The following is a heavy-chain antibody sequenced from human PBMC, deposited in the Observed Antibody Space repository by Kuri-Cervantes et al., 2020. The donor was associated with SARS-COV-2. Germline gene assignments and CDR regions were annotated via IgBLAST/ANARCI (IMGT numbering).Heavy chain of an antibody. Sequence: ASVKVSCKASGYTFTGHYIHWVRQAPGQGLEWMGWINPNSGGTNYAQKFQGRVTMTRDTSISTAYMELSRLRSDDTAVYYCARDRGYDILTGYYSFDYWGQGTLVTVSS. D-gene: IGHD3-9*01. CDR3: ARDRGYDILTGYYSFDY. CDR1: GYTFTGHY. J-gene: IGHJ4*02. V-gene: IGHV1-2*02. CDR2: INPNSGGT.